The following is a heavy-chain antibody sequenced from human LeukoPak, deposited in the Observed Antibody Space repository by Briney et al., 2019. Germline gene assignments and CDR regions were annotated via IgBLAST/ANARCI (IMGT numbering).Heavy chain of an antibody. D-gene: IGHD3-9*01. Sequence: PGGSLRLSCASSGFTVSSNYMSWVRQAPGKGLEWVSVIYSGGSTYYADSVKGRFTISRDNSKNTLYLQMNSLRAEDTAVYYCARDLTGVFDYWGQGTLVTVSS. V-gene: IGHV3-53*01. CDR1: GFTVSSNY. CDR3: ARDLTGVFDY. CDR2: IYSGGST. J-gene: IGHJ4*02.